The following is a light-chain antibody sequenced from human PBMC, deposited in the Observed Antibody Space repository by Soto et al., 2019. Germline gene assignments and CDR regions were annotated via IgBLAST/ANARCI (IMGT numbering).Light chain of an antibody. J-gene: IGLJ1*01. V-gene: IGLV2-14*01. CDR1: SSDVGGYNY. CDR2: DVT. CDR3: SSYTSSSIPYV. Sequence: QSALTQPASVSGSPGQSITISCTGTSSDVGGYNYVSWYQQHPGKAPKVMIYDVTNRPSGVSNRFSGSKSGNTASLTISGLQAEDEADYYCSSYTSSSIPYVFGTGTKLPVL.